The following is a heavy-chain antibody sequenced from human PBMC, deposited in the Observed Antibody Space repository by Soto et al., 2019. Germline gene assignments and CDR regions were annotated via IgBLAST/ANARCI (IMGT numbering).Heavy chain of an antibody. D-gene: IGHD3-3*01. CDR2: ISSSGSTI. J-gene: IGHJ5*02. CDR3: ARLSGIYDFWSGYDNWCDP. V-gene: IGHV3-48*03. Sequence: GGSLRLSCAASGFTFSSYEMNWVRQAPGKGLEWVSYISSSGSTIYYADSVKGRFTISRDNAKNSLYLQMNSLRAEDTAVYYCARLSGIYDFWSGYDNWCDPWGQGTLVTVSS. CDR1: GFTFSSYE.